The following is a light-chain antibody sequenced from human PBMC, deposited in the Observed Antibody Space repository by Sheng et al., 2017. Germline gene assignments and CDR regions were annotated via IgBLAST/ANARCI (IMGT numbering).Light chain of an antibody. V-gene: IGKV3-20*01. CDR2: GVS. Sequence: IVLTQSPDTLSSSPGERATLSCRASQSVRSSYLAWYQHKPGQTPRLLMYGVSNRATGIPDRFSGSGSGTDFTLTISRLEPEDFAVYYCQQYNNWPSWTFGQGTKVEIK. J-gene: IGKJ1*01. CDR1: QSVRSSY. CDR3: QQYNNWPSWT.